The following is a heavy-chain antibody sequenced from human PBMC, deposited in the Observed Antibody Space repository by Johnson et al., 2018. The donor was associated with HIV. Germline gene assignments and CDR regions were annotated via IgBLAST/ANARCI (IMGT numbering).Heavy chain of an antibody. CDR3: STGDIVVVAGAMLLPLHDAFDI. Sequence: VQLVESGGGLVQPGGSLRLSCATSGFTFSSYWMSWVRQAPGKGLDWVANIKQDGGEKYYVDSVKGRFTISRDNAKNSLYLQMNSLKIEDTAVYYCSTGDIVVVAGAMLLPLHDAFDIWGQGTMVTVSS. J-gene: IGHJ3*02. CDR2: IKQDGGEK. V-gene: IGHV3-7*05. CDR1: GFTFSSYW. D-gene: IGHD2-15*01.